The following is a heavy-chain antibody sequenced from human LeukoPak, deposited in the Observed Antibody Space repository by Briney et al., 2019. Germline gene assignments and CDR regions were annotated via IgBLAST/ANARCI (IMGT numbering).Heavy chain of an antibody. V-gene: IGHV1-18*01. D-gene: IGHD6-19*01. CDR1: GYTFTTYG. CDR2: ISGYNGNT. J-gene: IGHJ3*02. Sequence: GASVKVSCKASGYTFTTYGISWVRQAPRHGLEWMGWISGYNGNTNYAQKLQGRVTMTTDTSTSTAYMELRSLRSDDTAVYYCAREGAAVAGTVDAFDIWGQGTMVTVSS. CDR3: AREGAAVAGTVDAFDI.